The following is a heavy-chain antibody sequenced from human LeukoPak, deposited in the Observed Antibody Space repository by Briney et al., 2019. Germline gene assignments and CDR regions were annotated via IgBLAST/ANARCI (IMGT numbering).Heavy chain of an antibody. CDR1: GGSISSYY. D-gene: IGHD4-11*01. V-gene: IGHV4-59*08. CDR2: IYYSGST. Sequence: SETLSLTCTVSGGSISSYYWSWIRQPPGKGLEWIGYIYYSGSTSYNPSLKSRVTMSVDTSKNQFSLKLSSVTAADTAVYYCARFTYDDYSNSYYIDYWGQETLVTVSS. CDR3: ARFTYDDYSNSYYIDY. J-gene: IGHJ4*02.